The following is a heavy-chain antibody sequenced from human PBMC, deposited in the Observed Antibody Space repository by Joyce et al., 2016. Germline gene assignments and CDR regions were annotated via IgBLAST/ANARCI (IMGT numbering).Heavy chain of an antibody. CDR2: FSWDGVIT. CDR3: AKGILYLDV. Sequence: EVQLVESGGVVVQPGGSLRLSCAASGFIFDDYAMYWVRQAPGKGLEWVSLFSWDGVITHYADSVKGRFTISRDNSNNSLYLQMNSLRGEDTALYYCAKGILYLDVWGQGTTVTVSS. CDR1: GFIFDDYA. D-gene: IGHD2-8*01. V-gene: IGHV3-43D*04. J-gene: IGHJ6*02.